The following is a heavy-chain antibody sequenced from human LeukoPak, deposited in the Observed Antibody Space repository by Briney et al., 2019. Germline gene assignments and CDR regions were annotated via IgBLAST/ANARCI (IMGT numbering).Heavy chain of an antibody. CDR1: GDSIGSYY. CDR2: TYTIGTT. Sequence: SETLSLTCTVSGDSIGSYYGSWIRQPAGNGLEWIGRTYTIGTTYYNPSLKSRVSMSIDTSRNQFSLKMTSVTAADTAVYYCARDSWFAYWGQGILVTVSS. V-gene: IGHV4-4*07. CDR3: ARDSWFAY. D-gene: IGHD3-10*01. J-gene: IGHJ4*02.